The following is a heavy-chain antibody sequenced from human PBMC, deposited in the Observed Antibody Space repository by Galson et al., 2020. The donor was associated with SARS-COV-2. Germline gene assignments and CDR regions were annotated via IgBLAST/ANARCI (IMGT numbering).Heavy chain of an antibody. V-gene: IGHV3-64D*08. CDR1: GFTFSGYS. CDR2: ISDNGGST. Sequence: TGGSLRLSCSASGFTFSGYSMHWVRQAPGKGLEYVSAISDNGGSTYYADSVKGRFTISRDNSKNILYLQMSSLRAEDTAVYYCVKDADRRGYTYGYDYWGQGTLVTVSS. CDR3: VKDADRRGYTYGYDY. D-gene: IGHD5-18*01. J-gene: IGHJ4*02.